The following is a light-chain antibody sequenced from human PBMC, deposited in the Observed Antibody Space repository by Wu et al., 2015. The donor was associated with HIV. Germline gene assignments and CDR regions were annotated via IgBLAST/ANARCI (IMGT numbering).Light chain of an antibody. V-gene: IGKV1-39*01. J-gene: IGKJ2*03. CDR1: QSIARY. Sequence: DIQMTQSLSSLSASVGDRVTITCRAGQSIARYLNWYQQKPGKAPQVLIYAATNLQSGVPSRFSGSGSGTDFNLTISSLQPEDSATYYCQQSYSSLYSFGLGTKLEIK. CDR2: AAT. CDR3: QQSYSSLYS.